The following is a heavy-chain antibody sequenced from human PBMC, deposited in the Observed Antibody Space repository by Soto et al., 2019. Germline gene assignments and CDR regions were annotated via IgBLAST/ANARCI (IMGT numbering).Heavy chain of an antibody. V-gene: IGHV1-18*01. Sequence: QVPLVQSGPEVKKPGASVTVSCKTSGYTPTNYDIGWVRQAPGQGLEWMGWISAYNGNRNSAQKLQGRLTMTTDTSTKTAYMELRSLTSDDAAIYYCARDYDRWGEDWFDPWGQGTLVTVSS. J-gene: IGHJ5*02. CDR1: GYTPTNYD. CDR3: ARDYDRWGEDWFDP. D-gene: IGHD3-16*01. CDR2: ISAYNGNR.